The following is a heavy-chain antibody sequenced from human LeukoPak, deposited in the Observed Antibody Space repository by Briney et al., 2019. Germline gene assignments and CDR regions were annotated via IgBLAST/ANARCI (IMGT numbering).Heavy chain of an antibody. Sequence: SETLSLTCTVSGGSISSSSYYWGWIRQPPGKGLEWIGSIYYSGSTYYNPSLKSRVTISVDTSKNQFSLKLSSVTAADTAVYYCARVAAVAGTVIDYRGQGTLVTVSS. CDR3: ARVAAVAGTVIDY. V-gene: IGHV4-39*07. J-gene: IGHJ4*02. CDR1: GGSISSSSYY. CDR2: IYYSGST. D-gene: IGHD6-19*01.